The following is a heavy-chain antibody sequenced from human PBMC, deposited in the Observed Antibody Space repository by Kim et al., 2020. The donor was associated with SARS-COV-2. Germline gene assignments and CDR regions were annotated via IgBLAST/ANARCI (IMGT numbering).Heavy chain of an antibody. V-gene: IGHV1-3*01. CDR1: GYTFTSYG. Sequence: ASVKVSCKASGYTFTSYGMHWVRQAPGQRLEWMGWINAGNGNTQYSQKFQGRVTITRDTSASTAYMELSSLRSEDTAVYYCARGGGIVYGYIDDYYHG. D-gene: IGHD6-25*01. J-gene: IGHJ6*01. CDR2: INAGNGNT. CDR3: ARGGGIVYGYIDDYYHG.